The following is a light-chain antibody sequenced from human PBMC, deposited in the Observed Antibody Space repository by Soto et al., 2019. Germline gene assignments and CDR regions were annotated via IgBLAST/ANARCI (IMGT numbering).Light chain of an antibody. J-gene: IGLJ7*01. CDR2: NVI. CDR3: CSYAGSYTYV. Sequence: QSVLTQPRSVSGSPGQSVTISCTGTSSDVGGYNFVSWYQHHPGKAPKLMIYNVIQRPSGVPDRFSASKSGNTASLTISGLQAEDGADYYCCSYAGSYTYVFGTGTQLTVL. CDR1: SSDVGGYNF. V-gene: IGLV2-11*01.